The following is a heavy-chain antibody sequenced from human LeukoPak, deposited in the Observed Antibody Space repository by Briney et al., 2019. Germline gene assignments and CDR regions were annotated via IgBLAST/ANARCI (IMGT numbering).Heavy chain of an antibody. CDR2: INHSGGST. CDR3: ALSHLGITIFGDGAFDI. Sequence: GASVKVSCKASGYTFTSYYMHWVRQPPGQGLEWMGIINHSGGSTRYAQKFQGRVTMTRDMSTSTVYMELSSLRSEDTAVYYCALSHLGITIFGDGAFDIWGQGTMVTVCS. D-gene: IGHD3-3*01. V-gene: IGHV1-46*03. CDR1: GYTFTSYY. J-gene: IGHJ3*02.